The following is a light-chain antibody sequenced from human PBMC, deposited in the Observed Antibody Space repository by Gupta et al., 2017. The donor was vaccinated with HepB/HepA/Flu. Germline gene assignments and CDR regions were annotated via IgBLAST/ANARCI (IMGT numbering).Light chain of an antibody. CDR1: QSGLYSSNNLNY. CDR3: QQDDSTPCS. J-gene: IGKJ2*04. CDR2: WAS. V-gene: IGKV4-1*01. Sequence: DIVMTQSPDSLAVSLGERATINCKSSQSGLYSSNNLNYLAWYQHKPGQPPKLLINWASTRESGVPDRFSGSGSGTDFTLIISSLQAEDVAVYYCQQDDSTPCSFGQGTKLEIK.